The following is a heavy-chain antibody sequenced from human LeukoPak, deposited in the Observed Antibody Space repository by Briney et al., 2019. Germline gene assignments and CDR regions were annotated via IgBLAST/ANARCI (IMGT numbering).Heavy chain of an antibody. Sequence: HPGGSLRLSCAASGFTFSSYAMSWVRQAPGKGLEWVSAISGSGGSTYYADSVKGRFTISRDNSKNTLYLQMNSLRAEDTAVYYCARETKIYYYDSSGPFDYWGQGTLVTVSS. CDR3: ARETKIYYYDSSGPFDY. CDR1: GFTFSSYA. D-gene: IGHD3-22*01. V-gene: IGHV3-23*01. J-gene: IGHJ4*02. CDR2: ISGSGGST.